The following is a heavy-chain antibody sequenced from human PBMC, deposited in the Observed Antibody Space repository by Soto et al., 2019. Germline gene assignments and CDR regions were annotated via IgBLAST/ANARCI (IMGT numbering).Heavy chain of an antibody. CDR1: GFTFSSNS. Sequence: EVQVVESGGGLVQPGGSLRLSCAASGFTFSSNSMNWVRQAPGKGLEWISYISSSSSTIYADSVKGRFTISRDNAKNSLYLQMSGLRDEDTAVYYCARVIWSGHLTSDLWGQGTLVTVSS. CDR2: ISSSSSTI. CDR3: ARVIWSGHLTSDL. J-gene: IGHJ5*02. D-gene: IGHD3-3*01. V-gene: IGHV3-48*02.